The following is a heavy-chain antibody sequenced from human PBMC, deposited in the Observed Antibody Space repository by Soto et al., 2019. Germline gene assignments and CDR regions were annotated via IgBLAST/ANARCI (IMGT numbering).Heavy chain of an antibody. D-gene: IGHD4-17*01. J-gene: IGHJ3*02. CDR1: GFSLSTSGVG. CDR3: AHSQVGYGANSVADDDAFDI. Sequence: SGPTLVKPTQTLTLTCTFSGFSLSTSGVGVGWIRQPPGKALEWLALIYWNDDKRYSPSLKSRLTITKDTSKNQVVLTMTNMDPVDTATYYCAHSQVGYGANSVADDDAFDIWGQGTMVTVSS. CDR2: IYWNDDK. V-gene: IGHV2-5*01.